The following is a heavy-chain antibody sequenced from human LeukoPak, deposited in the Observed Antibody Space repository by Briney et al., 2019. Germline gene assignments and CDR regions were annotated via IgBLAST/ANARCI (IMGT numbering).Heavy chain of an antibody. Sequence: GGSLRLSCAASGFNISDFWMTWVRQAPGKGLEWVANIKEDGTEKHLIDSVKGRFTISRDNTKNLLYLQMNSLRAEDTAVYYCAKSPGGYCSSTSCYPFDPWGQGTLVTVSS. CDR3: AKSPGGYCSSTSCYPFDP. CDR2: IKEDGTEK. D-gene: IGHD2-2*01. CDR1: GFNISDFW. V-gene: IGHV3-7*01. J-gene: IGHJ5*02.